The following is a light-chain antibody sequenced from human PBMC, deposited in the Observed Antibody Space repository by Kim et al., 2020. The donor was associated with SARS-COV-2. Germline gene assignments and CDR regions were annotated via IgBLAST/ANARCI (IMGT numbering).Light chain of an antibody. Sequence: LGQAVRITCQGDSLRRLYASRYQHRPGQAPRLVIYGKSSRPSGIPYRFSGSTSGNTAGLTITGAQAEDEADYYCNSRDSSDNHRDVFGAGTKVTVL. CDR2: GKS. V-gene: IGLV3-19*01. CDR3: NSRDSSDNHRDV. J-gene: IGLJ1*01. CDR1: SLRRLY.